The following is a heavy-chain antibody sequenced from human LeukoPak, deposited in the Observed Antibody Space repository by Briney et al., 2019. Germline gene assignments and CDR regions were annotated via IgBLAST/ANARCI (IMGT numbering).Heavy chain of an antibody. CDR3: ASDWSYYFDSYGYYPDY. J-gene: IGHJ4*02. CDR1: GFTFSSYW. CDR2: INTDGRST. V-gene: IGHV3-74*01. D-gene: IGHD3-22*01. Sequence: GGSLRLSCTASGFTFSSYWMHWVRQAPGKGLVWVSRINTDGRSTNYADSVKGRFTISRDNAKNTLYLQMNSLRAEDTAVYYCASDWSYYFDSYGYYPDYWGQGTLVTVSS.